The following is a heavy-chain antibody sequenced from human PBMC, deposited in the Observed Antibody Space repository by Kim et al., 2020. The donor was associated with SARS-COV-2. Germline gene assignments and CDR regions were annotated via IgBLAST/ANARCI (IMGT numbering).Heavy chain of an antibody. V-gene: IGHV3-30*01. Sequence: NAASMKCRFTISRDMSKNTLYMHMNSLRAEDAAVYCCAREGSGALDYWGQGTLVSVSS. J-gene: IGHJ4*02. D-gene: IGHD2-15*01. CDR3: AREGSGALDY.